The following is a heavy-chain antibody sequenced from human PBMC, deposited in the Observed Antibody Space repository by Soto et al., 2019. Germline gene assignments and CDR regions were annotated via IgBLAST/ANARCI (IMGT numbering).Heavy chain of an antibody. D-gene: IGHD2-2*01. Sequence: QVQLVESGGGVVQPGRSLRLSCAASGFTFSSYGMHWVRQAPGKGLEWVAVIWYDGSNKYYADSVKGRFTISRDNSKNTLYLQMNSLRAEDTAVYYCARSAQDIVVVPAADAFDIWGQGTMVTVSS. CDR3: ARSAQDIVVVPAADAFDI. CDR1: GFTFSSYG. J-gene: IGHJ3*02. V-gene: IGHV3-33*01. CDR2: IWYDGSNK.